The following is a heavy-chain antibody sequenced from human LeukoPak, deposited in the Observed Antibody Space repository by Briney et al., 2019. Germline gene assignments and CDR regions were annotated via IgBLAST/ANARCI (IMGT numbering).Heavy chain of an antibody. D-gene: IGHD2-21*01. CDR3: AKHLGSHSFLFYYMDV. Sequence: QPGGSLRLSCEASQFTFSRFAMSWIRQAPGTGLEWVSTLSGSGTATYYADSVKGRFTTSRDNSKDTLYLQMDNLRADDMAVYYCAKHLGSHSFLFYYMDVWGTGTSVIVSS. CDR1: QFTFSRFA. J-gene: IGHJ6*03. V-gene: IGHV3-23*01. CDR2: LSGSGTAT.